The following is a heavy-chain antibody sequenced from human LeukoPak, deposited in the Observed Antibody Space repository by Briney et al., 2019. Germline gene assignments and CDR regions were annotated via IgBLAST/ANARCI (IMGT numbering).Heavy chain of an antibody. V-gene: IGHV5-51*01. CDR1: GYTFTTYW. D-gene: IGHD6-13*01. Sequence: GESLKISCKGSGYTFTTYWIGWVRQMPGKGLEWMGIIYPGDSDPRYSPSFQGQVTISANKSISTAYLQWSSLKASDSAIYYCVRHGLGSSWFGFDYWGQGTLVTVSS. CDR3: VRHGLGSSWFGFDY. CDR2: IYPGDSDP. J-gene: IGHJ4*02.